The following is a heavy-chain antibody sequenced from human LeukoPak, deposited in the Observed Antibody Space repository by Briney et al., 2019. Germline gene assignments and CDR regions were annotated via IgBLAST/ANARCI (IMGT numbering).Heavy chain of an antibody. CDR1: GFSFSSFA. CDR3: TKDPNGDYIGAFDP. CDR2: ITGGHYAT. D-gene: IGHD4-17*01. Sequence: PGGSLRLSCAASGFSFSSFAMTWVRQAPGKGLEWVSSITGGHYATYNTDSVRSRFTISRDNAKNTLFLQMHSLGADDTAIYYCTKDPNGDYIGAFDPWGQGTLVTVSS. J-gene: IGHJ5*02. V-gene: IGHV3-23*01.